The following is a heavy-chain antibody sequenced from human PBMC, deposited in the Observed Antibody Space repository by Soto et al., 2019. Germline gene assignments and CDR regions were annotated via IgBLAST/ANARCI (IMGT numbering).Heavy chain of an antibody. D-gene: IGHD5-12*01. CDR2: ISGSGGST. Sequence: EVQLLESGGGLVQPGGSLRLSCVASGFTFSSDAMSWVRQAPGKGLEWVSAISGSGGSTYYADSVKGRFTISRDNSKNTLYLQMNSLRAEDTAVYYCAKAGSEWLRLRPDYWGQGTLVTVSS. V-gene: IGHV3-23*01. CDR3: AKAGSEWLRLRPDY. J-gene: IGHJ4*02. CDR1: GFTFSSDA.